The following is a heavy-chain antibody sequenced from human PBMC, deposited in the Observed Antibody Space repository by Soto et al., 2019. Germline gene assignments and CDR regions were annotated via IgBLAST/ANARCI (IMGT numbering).Heavy chain of an antibody. V-gene: IGHV3-30*18. D-gene: IGHD2-15*01. CDR3: AKDLSGARWYYDALDV. CDR1: GFTFSTHG. CDR2: TSCDGTNK. Sequence: GGSLRLPCEVSGFTFSTHGMHWVRQAPGKGLEWVAGTSCDGTNKYYARSVQGRFTISRENSMKTMYLQMNSLRTEDTAVYYCAKDLSGARWYYDALDVWGQGTTVTVSS. J-gene: IGHJ6*02.